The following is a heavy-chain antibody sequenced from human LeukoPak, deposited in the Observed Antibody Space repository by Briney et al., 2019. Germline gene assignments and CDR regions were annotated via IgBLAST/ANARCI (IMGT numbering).Heavy chain of an antibody. Sequence: ASVKVSCKASGGTFSSYAISWVRQAPGKGLEWMGGFDPEDGETIYAQKFKGRVTMTEDTSTDTAYMDLSSLRSEDTAVYYCATLLGETHFFDYWGQGTLVTVSS. CDR3: ATLLGETHFFDY. CDR2: FDPEDGET. V-gene: IGHV1-24*01. D-gene: IGHD1-26*01. J-gene: IGHJ4*02. CDR1: GGTFSSYA.